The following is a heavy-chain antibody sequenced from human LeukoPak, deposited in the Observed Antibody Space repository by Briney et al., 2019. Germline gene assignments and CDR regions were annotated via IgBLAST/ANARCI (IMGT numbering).Heavy chain of an antibody. CDR3: TSQTRKYDILTGYYRAYYFDY. D-gene: IGHD3-9*01. V-gene: IGHV3-15*01. CDR2: IKSKTDGGTT. Sequence: GGSLRLSCAASGFTFNNAWMSWVRQAPGKGLEWVGRIKSKTDGGTTEYAAPVKGRFTISRDDSKNTLFLQMSSLKTEDTAVYYCTSQTRKYDILTGYYRAYYFDYWGQGTLVTVSS. J-gene: IGHJ4*02. CDR1: GFTFNNAW.